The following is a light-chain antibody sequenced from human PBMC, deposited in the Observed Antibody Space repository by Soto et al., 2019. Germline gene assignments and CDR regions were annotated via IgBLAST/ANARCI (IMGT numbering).Light chain of an antibody. V-gene: IGLV1-44*01. Sequence: QSVLTQPPSVSAAPGQKVTISCSGSSSNIGSNTVNWFQHLPGTAPKLLIYSDNQRPSGVPDRFSGSKSGTSASLAISGLQSEDEADYYCAAWDDSLNGWVFGGGTKVTVL. CDR1: SSNIGSNT. J-gene: IGLJ3*02. CDR2: SDN. CDR3: AAWDDSLNGWV.